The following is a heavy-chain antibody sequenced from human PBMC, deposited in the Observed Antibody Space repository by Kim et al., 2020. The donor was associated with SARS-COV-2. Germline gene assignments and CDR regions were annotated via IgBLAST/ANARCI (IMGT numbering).Heavy chain of an antibody. J-gene: IGHJ4*02. Sequence: ADSVKGRFTITRDDSKNTLYLQMNSLRAGDTAVYYCTKHERSVGDSLSDYWGQGTLVTVSS. CDR3: TKHERSVGDSLSDY. V-gene: IGHV3-23*01. D-gene: IGHD4-17*01.